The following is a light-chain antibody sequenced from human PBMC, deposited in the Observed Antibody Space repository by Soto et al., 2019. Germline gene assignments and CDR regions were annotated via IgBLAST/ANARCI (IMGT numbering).Light chain of an antibody. Sequence: EIVLTQSPGTLSLSPGERATLSCRANQSVISSYLAWYQQKPGQTPRLLIYGACSRATGIPDRFSGSGSGTDFTLTISRLEPEDFAVYHCQQYQSSPTTFGQGTKVEIK. V-gene: IGKV3-20*01. CDR3: QQYQSSPTT. CDR1: QSVISSY. J-gene: IGKJ1*01. CDR2: GAC.